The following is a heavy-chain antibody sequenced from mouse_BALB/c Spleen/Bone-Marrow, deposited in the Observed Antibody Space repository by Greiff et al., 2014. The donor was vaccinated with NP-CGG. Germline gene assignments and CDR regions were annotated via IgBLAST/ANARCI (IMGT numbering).Heavy chain of an antibody. CDR3: ASYYYGSAWFAY. V-gene: IGHV14-3*02. Sequence: EVQLQQSGAELVKPGASVKLSCTASGFNIKDTYMHWVKQRPEQGLEWIGRIDPANGNTKYDPKFQGKATITADTSSNTAYLQLSSLTSEDTAVSYCASYYYGSAWFAYWGQGTLVTVSA. CDR2: IDPANGNT. J-gene: IGHJ3*01. CDR1: GFNIKDTY. D-gene: IGHD1-1*01.